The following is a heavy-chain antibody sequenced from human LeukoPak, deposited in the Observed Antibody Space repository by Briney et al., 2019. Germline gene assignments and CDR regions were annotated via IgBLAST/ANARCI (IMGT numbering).Heavy chain of an antibody. J-gene: IGHJ3*02. D-gene: IGHD6-19*01. CDR1: GFTFSDYY. CDR3: ARVGIEVTVAGDAFDI. CDR2: ISSSSSYT. V-gene: IGHV3-11*05. Sequence: KPGGSLRLPCAASGFTFSDYYMSWIRQAPGKGLEWVSYISSSSSYTNYADPVKGRFTISRDNAKNSLYLQMNSLRAEDTAVYYCARVGIEVTVAGDAFDIWGQGTMVTVSS.